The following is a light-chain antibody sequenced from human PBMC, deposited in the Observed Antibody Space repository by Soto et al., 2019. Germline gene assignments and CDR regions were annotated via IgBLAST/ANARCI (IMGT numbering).Light chain of an antibody. J-gene: IGLJ2*01. Sequence: NFMLTQPHSVSESPGKTLSISCTRSSGSIANNYVQWYQQRPGSAPTTVIYENNQRLSGVPDRFSGSTDGSSTSASLTISRLQTEDEADYYCQSYDSDFVVFGGGTKLTVL. CDR2: ENN. V-gene: IGLV6-57*04. CDR1: SGSIANNY. CDR3: QSYDSDFVV.